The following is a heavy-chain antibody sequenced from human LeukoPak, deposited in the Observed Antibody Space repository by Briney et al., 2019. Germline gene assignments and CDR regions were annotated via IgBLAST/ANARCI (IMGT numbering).Heavy chain of an antibody. CDR1: GFTFRSYW. CDR3: ARHNYGYDY. D-gene: IGHD3-10*01. CDR2: IHSDGSST. V-gene: IGHV3-74*01. J-gene: IGHJ4*02. Sequence: PGGSLRLPCAASGFTFRSYWMHWVRHAPGKGLVWVSHIHSDGSSTSYADSVQGRFSISRDNAKNTLYLQMNSLRAEDTAVYYCARHNYGYDYWGQGTLVTVSS.